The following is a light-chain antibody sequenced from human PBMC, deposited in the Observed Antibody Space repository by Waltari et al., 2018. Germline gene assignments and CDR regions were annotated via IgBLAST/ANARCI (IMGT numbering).Light chain of an antibody. CDR1: QNIATY. CDR3: QQHNSRPRRT. V-gene: IGKV3-11*01. Sequence: LTQSPGTLSLSPGETATLSCRASQNIATYLAWFQQRPGQAPRLLIYDSSNRAAGIPAKWSGGRAGTKYTLTITSLEAEEEGIDYVQQHNSRPRRTFGQGARLDIK. J-gene: IGKJ5*01. CDR2: DSS.